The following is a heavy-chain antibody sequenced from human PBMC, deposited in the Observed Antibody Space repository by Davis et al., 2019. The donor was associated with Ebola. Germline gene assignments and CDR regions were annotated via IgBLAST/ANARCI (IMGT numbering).Heavy chain of an antibody. CDR2: IRSKANSYAT. CDR3: TSYDFWSGYYRYY. D-gene: IGHD3-3*01. J-gene: IGHJ4*02. V-gene: IGHV3-73*01. CDR1: GFTFSGSA. Sequence: GESLKISCAASGFTFSGSAMHWVRQAPGKGLEWVGRIRSKANSYATAYAASVKGRFTISRDDSKNTAYLQMNSLKTEDTAVYYCTSYDFWSGYYRYYWGQGTLVTVSS.